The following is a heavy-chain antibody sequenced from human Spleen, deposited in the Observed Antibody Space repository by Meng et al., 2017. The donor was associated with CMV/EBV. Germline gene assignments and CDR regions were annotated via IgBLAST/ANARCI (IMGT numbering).Heavy chain of an antibody. J-gene: IGHJ4*02. CDR1: GYTFTGYY. D-gene: IGHD3-10*01. Sequence: GYTFTGYYMHWVRQAPGQGLEWMGWINPNSGGTNYAQKFQGRVTMTRDTSISTAYMELSRLRSDDTAVYYCARGHNTDVISGSASDYWGQGTLVTVSS. CDR2: INPNSGGT. V-gene: IGHV1-2*02. CDR3: ARGHNTDVISGSASDY.